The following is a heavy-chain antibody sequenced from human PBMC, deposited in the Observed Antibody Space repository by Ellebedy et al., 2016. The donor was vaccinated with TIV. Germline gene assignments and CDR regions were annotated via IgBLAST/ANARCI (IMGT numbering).Heavy chain of an antibody. Sequence: GESLKISCAAAGFSFRSYSVHWVCQAPGKGLGWIAYIRYASSDILYADSVKGRFTIARDDAKNSLFLQMDSLRDDDTAIYYCARDRNLLGSGAGDLFWGQGTLVTVSS. V-gene: IGHV3-48*02. CDR3: ARDRNLLGSGAGDLF. J-gene: IGHJ4*02. D-gene: IGHD7-27*01. CDR2: IRYASSDI. CDR1: GFSFRSYS.